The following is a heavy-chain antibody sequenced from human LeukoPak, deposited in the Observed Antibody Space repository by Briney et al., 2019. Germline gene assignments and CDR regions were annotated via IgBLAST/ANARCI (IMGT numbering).Heavy chain of an antibody. D-gene: IGHD3-16*02. J-gene: IGHJ4*02. CDR3: ARDGLRLGELSFDY. V-gene: IGHV3-11*01. CDR2: ISGTDNTT. CDR1: GFTFSDYY. Sequence: GGSLRLSCAASGFTFSDYYMTWIRQAPGKGLEWVSYISGTDNTTYYTDSVKGRFTISRDNAKNSLLLQMNSLRAEDTAVYYCARDGLRLGELSFDYWGQGTLVTVSS.